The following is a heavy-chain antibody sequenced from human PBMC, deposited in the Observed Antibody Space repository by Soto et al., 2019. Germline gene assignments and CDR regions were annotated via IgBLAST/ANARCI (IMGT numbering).Heavy chain of an antibody. CDR2: VNPIVSMS. Sequence: QVQLVQSGAEVKRPGSSVKVSCKASCDTFNFYSINWVRQAPGLGLEWMGRVNPIVSMSNYAQKFQVRVTMTADKSTSTAYMKLSSLRSEDTAIYYCASSYGSGYRAFDYWSQGALVTVSS. CDR3: ASSYGSGYRAFDY. J-gene: IGHJ4*02. V-gene: IGHV1-69*02. D-gene: IGHD3-10*01. CDR1: CDTFNFYS.